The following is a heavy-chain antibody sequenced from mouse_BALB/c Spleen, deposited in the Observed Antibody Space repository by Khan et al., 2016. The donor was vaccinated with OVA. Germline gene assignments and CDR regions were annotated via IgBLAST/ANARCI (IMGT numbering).Heavy chain of an antibody. Sequence: VELVESGAELARPGASVNLSCKASGYTFTNYWIHWVRQRPGQGLEWIGSIFPGNDATNYTPKFKGKATLTADTSSSTACMQIRTLASEDSAVYYCATHDHYAIDYWGQGTSVTVSS. V-gene: IGHV1-87*01. D-gene: IGHD2-12*01. CDR2: IFPGNDAT. CDR3: ATHDHYAIDY. J-gene: IGHJ4*01. CDR1: GYTFTNYW.